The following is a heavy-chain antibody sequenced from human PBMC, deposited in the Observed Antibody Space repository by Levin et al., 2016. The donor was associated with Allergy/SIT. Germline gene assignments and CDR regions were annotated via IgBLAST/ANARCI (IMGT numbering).Heavy chain of an antibody. V-gene: IGHV3-23*01. CDR2: ISASGGST. Sequence: WIRQPPGKGLEWVSAISASGGSTYYADSVKGRFTISRDNSKNTLYLQMNSLRAEDTAVYYCAKDPGYCTNGVCSHFDYWGQGTLVTVS. J-gene: IGHJ4*02. D-gene: IGHD2-8*01. CDR3: AKDPGYCTNGVCSHFDY.